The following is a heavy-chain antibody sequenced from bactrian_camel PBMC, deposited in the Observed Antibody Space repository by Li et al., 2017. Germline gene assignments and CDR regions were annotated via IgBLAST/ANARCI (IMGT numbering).Heavy chain of an antibody. Sequence: VQLVESGGGLVPPGGSLRLSCAASGFQYSDYPMSWVRQAPGKGLEWVSHINERGETTFYADSVKGRFVSSRDNARNTVYLHMHNLKPEDTAVYYCARGEPASFGYWGQGTQVTVS. V-gene: IGHV3S35*01. D-gene: IGHD3*01. J-gene: IGHJ6*01. CDR3: ARGEPASFGY. CDR1: GFQYSDYP. CDR2: INERGETT.